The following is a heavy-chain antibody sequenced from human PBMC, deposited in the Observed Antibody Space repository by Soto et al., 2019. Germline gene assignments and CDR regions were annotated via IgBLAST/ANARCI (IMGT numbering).Heavy chain of an antibody. CDR3: ARRDWTGTNSDYFTY. CDR1: GYSFTDNW. Sequence: PGESLKISCEASGYSFTDNWIGWVRQMPGKGLEWMGMVLPHDSEARVSPSLQGQVTISADKSINTACLQWSSLKASDTAMYYCARRDWTGTNSDYFTYWGQGTLVTVSS. J-gene: IGHJ4*02. D-gene: IGHD2-8*02. CDR2: VLPHDSEA. V-gene: IGHV5-51*01.